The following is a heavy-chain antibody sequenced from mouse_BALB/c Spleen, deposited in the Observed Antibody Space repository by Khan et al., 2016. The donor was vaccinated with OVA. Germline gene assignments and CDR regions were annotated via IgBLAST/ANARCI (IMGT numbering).Heavy chain of an antibody. CDR3: ARRGYDEAWFAY. CDR2: ITNGGSYP. CDR1: GFTFSNYG. J-gene: IGHJ3*01. D-gene: IGHD2-2*01. Sequence: EVELVESGGDLVKPGGSLKLSCAASGFTFSNYGMSWVRQTPDKRLEWVATITNGGSYPYYPDSVKGRFTISSDNAKNTLYLQMSSLKSEDTAMYYCARRGYDEAWFAYWGQGTLVTVSA. V-gene: IGHV5-6*01.